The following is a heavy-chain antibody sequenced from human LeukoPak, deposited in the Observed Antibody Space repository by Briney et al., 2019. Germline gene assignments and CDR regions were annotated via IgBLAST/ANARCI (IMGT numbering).Heavy chain of an antibody. D-gene: IGHD6-13*01. CDR2: IYSGGDT. Sequence: GGSLRLSCAASGFTVSSNYMSWVRQAPGKGLEWVSVIYSGGDTYYADSVKGRFTISRDNSKNTLYLQMNSLRAEDTAVYYCARKGGSSWYPFDYWGQGTLVTVSS. V-gene: IGHV3-53*01. CDR1: GFTVSSNY. CDR3: ARKGGSSWYPFDY. J-gene: IGHJ4*02.